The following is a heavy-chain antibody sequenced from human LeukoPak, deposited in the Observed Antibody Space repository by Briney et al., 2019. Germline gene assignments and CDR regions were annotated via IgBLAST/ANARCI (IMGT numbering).Heavy chain of an antibody. V-gene: IGHV1-8*01. CDR1: GYTFTNYD. J-gene: IGHJ4*02. CDR3: ARGRGGTVVRGYLDY. Sequence: ASVKVSCKASGYTFTNYDIMWVRQATGQGPEWMGWMNSKTGNTGSAQKFQGRVTMTRDTSINTAYMELHSLTSEDTAVYYCARGRGGTVVRGYLDYWGQGTLVTVSS. CDR2: MNSKTGNT. D-gene: IGHD3-10*01.